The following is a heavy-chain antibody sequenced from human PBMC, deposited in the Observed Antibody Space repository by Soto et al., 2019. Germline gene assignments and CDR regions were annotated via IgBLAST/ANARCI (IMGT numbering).Heavy chain of an antibody. V-gene: IGHV1-69*01. CDR2: IIPIFGTA. CDR3: ARGRGYSGYDLDY. CDR1: GGTFSSYA. D-gene: IGHD5-12*01. J-gene: IGHJ4*02. Sequence: SVKVSCKASGGTFSSYAISWGRQAPVQGLEWMGGIIPIFGTANYAQKFQGRVTITADESTSTAYMELSSLRSEDTAVYYCARGRGYSGYDLDYSGQGTLVTVS.